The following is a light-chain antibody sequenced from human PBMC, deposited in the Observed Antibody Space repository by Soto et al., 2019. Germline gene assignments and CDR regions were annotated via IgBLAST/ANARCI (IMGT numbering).Light chain of an antibody. CDR1: NSDIGAYDY. CDR2: EVS. CDR3: SSYTSSSTRV. V-gene: IGLV2-14*03. J-gene: IGLJ1*01. Sequence: QSALTQPASVSGSPGQSITISCTGTNSDIGAYDYVSWYQQHPYKAPKLMIYEVSNRPSGVSNRFSGSKSVNTATLTISGLQADDEADYYCSSYTSSSTRVFGTGTKVTVL.